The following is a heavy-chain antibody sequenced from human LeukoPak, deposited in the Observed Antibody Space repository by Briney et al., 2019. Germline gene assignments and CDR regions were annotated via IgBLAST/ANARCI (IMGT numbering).Heavy chain of an antibody. CDR1: GGSISSSSYY. CDR3: ARPYCSGGSCYGWFDP. Sequence: SETLSLTCTVSGGSISSSSYYWGWIRQPPGKGLEWIGSIYHSGSTYYNPSLKSRVTISVDTSKNQFSLKLSSVTAADTAVYYCARPYCSGGSCYGWFDPWGQGTLVTVSS. J-gene: IGHJ5*02. D-gene: IGHD2-15*01. V-gene: IGHV4-39*07. CDR2: IYHSGST.